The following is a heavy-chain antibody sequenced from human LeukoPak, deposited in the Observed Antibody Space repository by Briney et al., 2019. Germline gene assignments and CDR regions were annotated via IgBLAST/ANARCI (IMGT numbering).Heavy chain of an antibody. V-gene: IGHV3-23*01. CDR3: ARDRYDILTGYYNGPGTFDY. J-gene: IGHJ4*02. CDR1: GFTFSSYA. D-gene: IGHD3-9*01. Sequence: GGSLRLSCAASGFTFSSYAMNWVRQAPGKGLEWVSGISGSGGATYYADSVKGRFTISRDNAKNSLYLQMNSLRAEDTAVYYCARDRYDILTGYYNGPGTFDYWGQGTLVTVSS. CDR2: ISGSGGAT.